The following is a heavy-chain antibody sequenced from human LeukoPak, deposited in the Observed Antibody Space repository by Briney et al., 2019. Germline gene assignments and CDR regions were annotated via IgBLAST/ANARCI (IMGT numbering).Heavy chain of an antibody. CDR2: ISYDGSNK. CDR3: ARVLRGDPSAPGDY. V-gene: IGHV3-30*04. CDR1: GFTFSSYA. J-gene: IGHJ4*02. Sequence: PGRSLRLSCAASGFTFSSYAMHWVRQAPGKGLESVAVISYDGSNKYYADSVKGRFTISRDNSKNTLYLQMNSLRAEDTAVYYCARVLRGDPSAPGDYWGQGTLVTVSS. D-gene: IGHD2-21*02.